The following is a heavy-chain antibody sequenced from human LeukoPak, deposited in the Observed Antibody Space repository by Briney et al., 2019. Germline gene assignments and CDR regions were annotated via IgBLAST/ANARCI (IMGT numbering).Heavy chain of an antibody. J-gene: IGHJ4*02. D-gene: IGHD3-10*01. CDR1: GFIFSDFS. CDR3: ARKFLGSRGYYFDY. V-gene: IGHV3-7*03. Sequence: GGSLRLSCGASGFIFSDFSMSWVRQTPGKGLEWVAKMTEYGTEIFYVDSVKGRFTISRDNAKNLLYLQMNSLRSENTAVYYCARKFLGSRGYYFDYWGQGTLVTVSS. CDR2: MTEYGTEI.